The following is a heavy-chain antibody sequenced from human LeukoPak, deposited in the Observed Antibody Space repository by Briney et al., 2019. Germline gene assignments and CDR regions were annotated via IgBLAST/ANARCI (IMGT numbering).Heavy chain of an antibody. CDR2: ISTDGTDK. CDR3: AKGKCTSSCYGDY. J-gene: IGHJ4*02. Sequence: GGSLRLSCAASGFTVSSYAMSWVRQAPGEGLEWVAVISTDGTDKYYADSLKGRFTISRDNSKNTLYLQMDSLRVEDTAVYYCAKGKCTSSCYGDYWGQGTLVAVSS. V-gene: IGHV3-30*18. CDR1: GFTVSSYA. D-gene: IGHD6-13*01.